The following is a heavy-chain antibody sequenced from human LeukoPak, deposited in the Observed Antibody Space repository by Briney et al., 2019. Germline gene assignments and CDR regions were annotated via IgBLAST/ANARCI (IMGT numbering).Heavy chain of an antibody. V-gene: IGHV1-46*01. Sequence: ASLKVSCKASGYTFTANYMHWVRQAPGQGLEWMGIINPSGGSTSYAQKFQGRVTMTRDTSTSTVYMELSSLRSEDTAVYYCARAAVTTSSYWYFDLWGRGTLVTVSS. CDR2: INPSGGST. CDR3: ARAAVTTSSYWYFDL. D-gene: IGHD4-17*01. CDR1: GYTFTANY. J-gene: IGHJ2*01.